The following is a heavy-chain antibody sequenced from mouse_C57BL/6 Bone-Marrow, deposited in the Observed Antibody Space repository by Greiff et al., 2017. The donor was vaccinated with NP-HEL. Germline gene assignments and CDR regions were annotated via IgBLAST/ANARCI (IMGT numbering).Heavy chain of an antibody. Sequence: EVQLQQSGPELVKPGASVKIPCKASGYTFTDYNMDWVKQSHGKSLEWIGVINPNNGGTIYNQKFKGKATLTVDKSSSTAYMELRSLTSEDTAVYYCARGYYYGSSYAWFAYWGQGTLVTVSA. D-gene: IGHD1-1*01. V-gene: IGHV1-18*01. CDR3: ARGYYYGSSYAWFAY. J-gene: IGHJ3*01. CDR2: INPNNGGT. CDR1: GYTFTDYN.